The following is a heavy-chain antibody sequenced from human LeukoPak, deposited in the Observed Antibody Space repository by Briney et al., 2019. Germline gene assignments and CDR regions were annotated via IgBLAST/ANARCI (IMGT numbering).Heavy chain of an antibody. CDR3: AREVSEGFDF. Sequence: GGSLRLSCTASGFTFSGYSMNWIRQASGKGLEWVSSFGTRSTSIYHAGSVKGRFAISRDNAKNLLYLQMNSLRAEDTALYYCAREVSEGFDFWGQGTLVTVSS. CDR2: FGTRSTSI. V-gene: IGHV3-21*01. CDR1: GFTFSGYS. D-gene: IGHD3-22*01. J-gene: IGHJ4*02.